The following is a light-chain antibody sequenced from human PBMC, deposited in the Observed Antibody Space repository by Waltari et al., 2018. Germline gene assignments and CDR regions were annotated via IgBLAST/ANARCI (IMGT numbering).Light chain of an antibody. CDR2: LGS. CDR1: QSLLHSNGYNY. V-gene: IGKV2-28*01. Sequence: DIVMTQSPLSLPVTPGEPASISCRSSQSLLHSNGYNYLDWYLQKPGQSPQLLIFLGSNRASGVPDRFSGSGSGTDFTLKISRVEAEDVGVYYCMQALQTPWVFTFGPGTKVDIK. J-gene: IGKJ3*01. CDR3: MQALQTPWVFT.